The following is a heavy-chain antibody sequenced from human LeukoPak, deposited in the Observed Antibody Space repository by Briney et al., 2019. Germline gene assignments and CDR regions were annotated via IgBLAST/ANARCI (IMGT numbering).Heavy chain of an antibody. D-gene: IGHD2-2*01. CDR1: GGSISSYY. Sequence: SETLSLTWTVSGGSISSYYWSWIRQPPGKGLEWIGYIYYSGSTNYNPSLKSRVTISVDTSKNQFSLKLSSVTAADTAVYYCAREGCSSTSCYPGEKNWFDPWGQGTLVTVSS. V-gene: IGHV4-59*01. J-gene: IGHJ5*02. CDR3: AREGCSSTSCYPGEKNWFDP. CDR2: IYYSGST.